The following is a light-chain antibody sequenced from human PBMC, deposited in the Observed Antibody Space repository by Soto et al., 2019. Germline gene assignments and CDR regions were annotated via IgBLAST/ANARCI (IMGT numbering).Light chain of an antibody. J-gene: IGKJ3*01. CDR3: MQGTQPPPV. Sequence: DIVLTQTPLSLSVTPGQPASISCKSSQSLLHSDGKTFLYWYLQKAGLPPQVLIYEVFNRVSGVSHRFSGSGSGTDFTLKISQVEADDVGIYYCMQGTQPPPVFGPGTKVDI. CDR1: QSLLHSDGKTF. CDR2: EVF. V-gene: IGKV2D-29*01.